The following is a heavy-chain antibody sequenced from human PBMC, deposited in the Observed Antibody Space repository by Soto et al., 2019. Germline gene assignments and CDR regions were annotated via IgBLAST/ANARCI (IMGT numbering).Heavy chain of an antibody. V-gene: IGHV3-23*01. Sequence: EVQLLESGGGLVQPGGSLRLSCAASGFTFSSYAMSWVRQAPGKGLEWVSAISGSGGSTYYADSVKGRFTISRDNSKNTLYLQMNSLRAEDTAVYYCAKAPGINYDFWSGYYNYFDYWGQGTLVTVSS. J-gene: IGHJ4*02. CDR1: GFTFSSYA. CDR2: ISGSGGST. D-gene: IGHD3-3*01. CDR3: AKAPGINYDFWSGYYNYFDY.